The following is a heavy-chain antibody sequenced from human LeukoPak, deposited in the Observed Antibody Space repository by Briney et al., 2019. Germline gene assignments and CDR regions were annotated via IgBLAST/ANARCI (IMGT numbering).Heavy chain of an antibody. CDR1: GGSISSNSYY. CDR3: ARELNYYGGNWFDP. CDR2: IYTSGST. J-gene: IGHJ5*02. V-gene: IGHV4-61*02. Sequence: PSETLSLTCAVSGGSISSNSYYWGWIRQPAGKGLEWIGRIYTSGSTNYNPSLKSRVTISVDTSKNQFSLKLSSVTAADTAVYYCARELNYYGGNWFDPWGQGTLVTVSS. D-gene: IGHD3-10*01.